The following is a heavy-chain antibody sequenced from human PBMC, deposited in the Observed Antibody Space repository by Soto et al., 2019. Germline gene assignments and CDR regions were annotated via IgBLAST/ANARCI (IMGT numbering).Heavy chain of an antibody. CDR2: IYSGGST. J-gene: IGHJ2*01. Sequence: EVQLVESGGGLVQPGGSLRLSCAASGFTVSSNYMSWVRQAPGKGLEWVSVIYSGGSTYYADSVKGRFTISRDNSKNTMYLQMNSLRAEDTAVYYCAREEPGVWYFDLWGRGTLVTVSS. CDR3: AREEPGVWYFDL. V-gene: IGHV3-66*01. CDR1: GFTVSSNY. D-gene: IGHD1-26*01.